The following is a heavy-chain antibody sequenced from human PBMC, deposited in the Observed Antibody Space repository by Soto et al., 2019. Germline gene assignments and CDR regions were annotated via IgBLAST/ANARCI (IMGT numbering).Heavy chain of an antibody. CDR2: ISGSGGST. V-gene: IGHV3-23*01. J-gene: IGHJ6*02. CDR1: GFTFSSYA. CDR3: ANLYCSSTSCYAGYYYYGMDV. D-gene: IGHD2-2*01. Sequence: GGSLRLSCAASGFTFSSYAMSWVRQAPGKGLEWVSAISGSGGSTYYADSVKGRFTISRDNSKNTLYLQMNSLRAEDTAVYYCANLYCSSTSCYAGYYYYGMDVWGQGTTVTVS.